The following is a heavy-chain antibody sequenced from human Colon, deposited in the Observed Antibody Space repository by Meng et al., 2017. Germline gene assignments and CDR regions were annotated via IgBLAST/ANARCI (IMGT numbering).Heavy chain of an antibody. D-gene: IGHD4-17*01. CDR1: GFIFSSHT. CDR3: ARGYGDFIDF. CDR2: ISSSSSDI. Sequence: LVVCGGGLVKPGGSLILSCGASGFIFSSHTMKWVRQAPGKGLEWLSSISSSSSDIYYADSVKGRFTVSRDNAKNSLFLEMSSLSPEDTAMYYCARGYGDFIDFWGQGTLVTVSS. V-gene: IGHV3-21*01. J-gene: IGHJ4*02.